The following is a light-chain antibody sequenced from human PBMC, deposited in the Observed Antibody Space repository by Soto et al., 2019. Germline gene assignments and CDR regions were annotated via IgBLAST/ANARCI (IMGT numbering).Light chain of an antibody. V-gene: IGKV3-15*01. CDR2: GAS. J-gene: IGKJ2*01. CDR3: QQYNNWPPYT. Sequence: EIVMTQSPATLSVSPGERATLSCRASQSVSSNLAWYQQKPGQAPRLLICGASTRATGIPARFSGSGSGTKFTLTISSLQSEDFAVYYCQQYNNWPPYTFGQGTKVDIK. CDR1: QSVSSN.